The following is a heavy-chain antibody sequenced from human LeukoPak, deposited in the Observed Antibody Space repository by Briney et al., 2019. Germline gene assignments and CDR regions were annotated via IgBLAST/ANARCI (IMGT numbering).Heavy chain of an antibody. CDR2: IYSGGST. V-gene: IGHV3-53*01. Sequence: PGGSLRLSCAASGSTFSSYAMSWVRQAPGKGLEWVSVIYSGGSTYYADSVKGRFTISRDNSKNTLYLQMNSLRAEDTAVYYCARVDPGPEKYYFDYWGQGTLVTVSS. J-gene: IGHJ4*02. CDR1: GSTFSSYA. CDR3: ARVDPGPEKYYFDY.